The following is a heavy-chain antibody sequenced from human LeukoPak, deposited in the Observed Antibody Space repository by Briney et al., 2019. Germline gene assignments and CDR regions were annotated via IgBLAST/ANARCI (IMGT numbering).Heavy chain of an antibody. CDR2: IYPGDSDT. V-gene: IGHV5-51*01. J-gene: IGHJ4*02. CDR3: ARLLRNIAAAVYYFDY. D-gene: IGHD6-13*01. Sequence: GESLKIPCKGSGYSFTRYWIGWVRQMPGKGLEWMGIIYPGDSDTRYSPSFQGQVTISADKSISTAYLQWSSLKASDTAMYYCARLLRNIAAAVYYFDYWGQGTLVTVSS. CDR1: GYSFTRYW.